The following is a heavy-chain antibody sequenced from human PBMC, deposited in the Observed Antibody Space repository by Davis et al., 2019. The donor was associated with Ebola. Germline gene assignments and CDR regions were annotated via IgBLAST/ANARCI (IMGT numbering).Heavy chain of an antibody. J-gene: IGHJ6*02. CDR2: ITSTHRYI. D-gene: IGHD6-13*01. CDR1: GFSFGDFT. Sequence: GESLKISCAASGFSFGDFTMNWVRQAPGKGLEWVSSITSTHRYIYYADSVPGRFTVSRDNTKNSLFLQMDSLRADDTAVYYCAGYSSSWYEVDDYHGLEVWGRGTTVTVSS. V-gene: IGHV3-21*01. CDR3: AGYSSSWYEVDDYHGLEV.